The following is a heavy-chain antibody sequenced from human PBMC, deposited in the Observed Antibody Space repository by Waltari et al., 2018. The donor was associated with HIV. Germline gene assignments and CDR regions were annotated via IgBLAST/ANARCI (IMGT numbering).Heavy chain of an antibody. CDR1: GYTFTSYA. CDR2: INTNTGNP. D-gene: IGHD3-22*01. V-gene: IGHV7-4-1*02. CDR3: ARDVIIRGDYYDSSGYYSPYYYYGMDV. Sequence: QVQLVQSGSELKKPGASVKVSCKASGYTFTSYAMNWVRQAPGQGLEWMGWINTNTGNPTYAQGFTGRFVFSLDTSVSTAYLQISSLKAEDTAVYYCARDVIIRGDYYDSSGYYSPYYYYGMDVWGQGTTVTVSS. J-gene: IGHJ6*02.